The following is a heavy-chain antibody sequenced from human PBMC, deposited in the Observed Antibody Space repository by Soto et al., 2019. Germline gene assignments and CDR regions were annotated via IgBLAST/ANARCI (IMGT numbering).Heavy chain of an antibody. J-gene: IGHJ4*02. D-gene: IGHD3-3*01. Sequence: PGGYLRLCCAASGVTFSSYVMHWVRQAPGKGLEWVAAIWYDGSHQYYADSVKGRFTISRDNSKDTLYLQMSSLRADDTAVYSCAREAPFGVVPTPLDYWGQGT. CDR3: AREAPFGVVPTPLDY. V-gene: IGHV3-33*01. CDR1: GVTFSSYV. CDR2: IWYDGSHQ.